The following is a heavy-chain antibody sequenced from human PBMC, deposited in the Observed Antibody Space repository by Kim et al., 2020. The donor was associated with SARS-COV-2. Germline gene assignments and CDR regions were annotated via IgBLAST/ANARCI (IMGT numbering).Heavy chain of an antibody. CDR2: IYYSGST. CDR1: GGSISSYY. CDR3: ARESRLGGYYYYFDY. Sequence: SETLSLTCTVSGGSISSYYWSWIRQPPGKGLEWIGYIYYSGSTNYNPSLKSRVTISVDTSKNQFSLKLSSVTAADTAVYYCARESRLGGYYYYFDYWGQGTLVTVSS. V-gene: IGHV4-59*01. J-gene: IGHJ4*02. D-gene: IGHD3-22*01.